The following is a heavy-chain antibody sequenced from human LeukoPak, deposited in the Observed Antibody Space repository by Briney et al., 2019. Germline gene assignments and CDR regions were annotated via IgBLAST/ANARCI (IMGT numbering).Heavy chain of an antibody. Sequence: PGGSLRLSCAASGFTFSSYALNWVRQAPGKGLEWVAVISYDGTNEFYADSVQGRFTISRDNSKNTLNLQMSSLRPEDTAIYYCARSRIAAVVPFYFDSWGQGALVTVSS. V-gene: IGHV3-30*15. CDR1: GFTFSSYA. CDR2: ISYDGTNE. D-gene: IGHD6-13*01. CDR3: ARSRIAAVVPFYFDS. J-gene: IGHJ4*02.